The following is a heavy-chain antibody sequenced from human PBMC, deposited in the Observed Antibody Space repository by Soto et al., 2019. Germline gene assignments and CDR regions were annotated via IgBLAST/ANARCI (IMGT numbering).Heavy chain of an antibody. J-gene: IGHJ6*02. V-gene: IGHV1-69*01. D-gene: IGHD3-10*01. CDR3: ASQSSGSYYNPYYYYGMDV. CDR2: IIPIFGTA. CDR1: GGTFSSYA. Sequence: QVQLVQSGAEVKKPGSSVKVSCKASGGTFSSYAISWVRQAPGQGLEWMGGIIPIFGTANYAQKFQGRVTITADDSTSTAYMELRSLRSEDTAVYYCASQSSGSYYNPYYYYGMDVWGQGTPVTVSS.